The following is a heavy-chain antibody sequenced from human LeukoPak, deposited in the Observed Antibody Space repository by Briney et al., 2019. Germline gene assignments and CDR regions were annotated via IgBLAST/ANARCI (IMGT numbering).Heavy chain of an antibody. J-gene: IGHJ4*02. CDR2: INPNSGAT. V-gene: IGHV1-2*02. CDR3: ARVRVLRLGELVYYY. D-gene: IGHD3-16*01. Sequence: GASAKVSCKASGYTFTGYYMHWVRQAPGQGLEWMGWINPNSGATNYAQKFQGRVTMTRDTSISTAYMELSRLRSDDTAVYYCARVRVLRLGELVYYYWGQGTLVTVSS. CDR1: GYTFTGYY.